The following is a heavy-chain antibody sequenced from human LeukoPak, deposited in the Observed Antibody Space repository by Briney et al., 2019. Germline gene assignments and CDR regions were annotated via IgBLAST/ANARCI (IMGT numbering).Heavy chain of an antibody. J-gene: IGHJ4*02. D-gene: IGHD3-9*01. V-gene: IGHV1-3*01. CDR2: INAGNGNT. Sequence: ASVKVSCKASGYTFTSYAMHWVRQAPGQRLEWMGWINAGNGNTKYSQKFQGRVTITRDTSASTAYMELSSLRSEDTAVYYCARDRGYGRYLRVYFDYWGQGTLVTVSS. CDR3: ARDRGYGRYLRVYFDY. CDR1: GYTFTSYA.